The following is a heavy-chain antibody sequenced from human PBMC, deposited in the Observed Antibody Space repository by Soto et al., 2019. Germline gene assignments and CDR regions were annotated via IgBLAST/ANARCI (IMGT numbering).Heavy chain of an antibody. J-gene: IGHJ6*02. CDR3: ARGSSIAGLYYVMDV. D-gene: IGHD6-6*01. CDR1: GGSISSGGYY. Sequence: QVQLQESGPGLVKPSHTLSLTCTVSGGSISSGGYYWTWIRQHPGKGLEWIGYNYYSGITYYNPSLKSRVTISLDTSKNQFSLKLSSVTAADTAVYYCARGSSIAGLYYVMDVWGQGTTVTDSS. CDR2: NYYSGIT. V-gene: IGHV4-31*03.